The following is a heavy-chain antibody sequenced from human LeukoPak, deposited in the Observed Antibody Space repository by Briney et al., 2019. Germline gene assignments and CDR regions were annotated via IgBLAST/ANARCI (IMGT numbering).Heavy chain of an antibody. Sequence: SETLSLTCTVSGGSISSSSYYWGWLRQPPGKGLEWIGSIYYSGSTYYNPSLKSRVTISVDTSKNQFSLKLSSVTAADTAVYYCARDSSSSSGGEFDYWGQGTLVTVSS. V-gene: IGHV4-39*07. D-gene: IGHD6-6*01. CDR2: IYYSGST. CDR3: ARDSSSSSGGEFDY. J-gene: IGHJ4*02. CDR1: GGSISSSSYY.